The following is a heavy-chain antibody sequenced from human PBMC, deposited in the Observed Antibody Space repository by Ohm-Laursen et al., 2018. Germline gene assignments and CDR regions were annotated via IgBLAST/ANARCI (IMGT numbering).Heavy chain of an antibody. CDR3: ASLSGDTAMSRTVDY. CDR1: GGSFSGYY. Sequence: GTLSLTCTVYGGSFSGYYWSWIRQPPGKGLEWIGEINHSGSTNYNPSLKSRVTISVDTSKNQFSLKLSSVTAADTAVYYCASLSGDTAMSRTVDYWGQGTLVTVSS. V-gene: IGHV4-34*01. J-gene: IGHJ4*02. D-gene: IGHD5-18*01. CDR2: INHSGST.